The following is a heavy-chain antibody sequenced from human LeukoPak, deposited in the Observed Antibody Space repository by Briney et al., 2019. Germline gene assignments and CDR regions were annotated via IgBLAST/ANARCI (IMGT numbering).Heavy chain of an antibody. J-gene: IGHJ4*02. V-gene: IGHV3-66*01. D-gene: IGHD6-13*01. CDR3: ARCGSSWYFDY. Sequence: GGSLRLSCAAAGFTVSSNYMSWVRQAPGKGLEWVSVIYSGGSTYYADSVKGRFTISRDNSKNTLYLQMNSLRAEDTAVYYCARCGSSWYFDYWGQGTLDTLSS. CDR1: GFTVSSNY. CDR2: IYSGGST.